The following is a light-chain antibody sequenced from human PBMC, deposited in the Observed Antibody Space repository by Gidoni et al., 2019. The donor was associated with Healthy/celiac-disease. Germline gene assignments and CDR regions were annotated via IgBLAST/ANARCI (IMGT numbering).Light chain of an antibody. Sequence: EIVLTHSPGTLSLSPGERASLSCRASQSVSSNYLTWYQQKPGHAPRLLIYGASSRATGIPDRFSGSGSGTDCTLTISRLEPEDFAMYYCQQYGSSLYTFGQGTKLEIK. J-gene: IGKJ2*01. CDR1: QSVSSNY. V-gene: IGKV3-20*01. CDR2: GAS. CDR3: QQYGSSLYT.